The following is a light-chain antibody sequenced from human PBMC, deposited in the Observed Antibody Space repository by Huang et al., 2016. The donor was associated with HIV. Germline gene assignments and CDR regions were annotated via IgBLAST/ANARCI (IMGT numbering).Light chain of an antibody. V-gene: IGKV1-8*01. CDR3: QHSDGLSPLT. CDR2: DAS. CDR1: QNVGTS. Sequence: IRMTQSPSSLSASTGDRVTITCRASQNVGTSLAWYQQRPGRAPVLLIYDASTLQRWVPSRVSGSGSRTVFTLTIGCLQVEDAATYYCQHSDGLSPLTFGGGT. J-gene: IGKJ4*01.